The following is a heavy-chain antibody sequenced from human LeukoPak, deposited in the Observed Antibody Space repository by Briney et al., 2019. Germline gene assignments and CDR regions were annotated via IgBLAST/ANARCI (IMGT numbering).Heavy chain of an antibody. J-gene: IGHJ4*02. V-gene: IGHV3-21*01. CDR1: GFTLSSHN. D-gene: IGHD3-3*01. CDR3: AKSIAYYDFWSGISDY. Sequence: GGSLRLSCVASGFTLSSHNINWVRQAPGKGLEWVSSISSSSSYIYYADSVKGRFTISRDNAKNSLYLQMNSLRAEDTAVYYCAKSIAYYDFWSGISDYWGQGTLVTVSS. CDR2: ISSSSSYI.